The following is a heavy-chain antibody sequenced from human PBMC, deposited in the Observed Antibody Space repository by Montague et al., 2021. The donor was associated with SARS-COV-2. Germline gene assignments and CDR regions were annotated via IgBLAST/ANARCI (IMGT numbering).Heavy chain of an antibody. V-gene: IGHV6-1*01. D-gene: IGHD6-19*01. CDR1: GDSVSSNSVA. Sequence: CAISGDSVSSNSVAWSWIRQSPSGGLEWLGRTYYRSKWYSDYAPSVRGRLTVNPDASKNEFSLELNYVTPEDTAVYYCVRYSGWFYFDFWGQGTLVTVS. J-gene: IGHJ4*02. CDR2: TYYRSKWYS. CDR3: VRYSGWFYFDF.